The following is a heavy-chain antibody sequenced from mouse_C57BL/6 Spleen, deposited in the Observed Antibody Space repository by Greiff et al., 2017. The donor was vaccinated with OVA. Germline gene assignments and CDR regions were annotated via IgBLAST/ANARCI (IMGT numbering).Heavy chain of an antibody. V-gene: IGHV3-6*01. J-gene: IGHJ1*03. D-gene: IGHD1-1*01. Sequence: EVKLMESGPGLVKPSQSLSLTCSVTGYSITSGYYWNWIRQFPGNKLEWMGYISYDGSNNYNPSLKNRISITRDTSKNQFFLKLNSVTTEDTATYYCARARNYYGSSYGYFDVWGTGTTVTVSS. CDR1: GYSITSGYY. CDR3: ARARNYYGSSYGYFDV. CDR2: ISYDGSN.